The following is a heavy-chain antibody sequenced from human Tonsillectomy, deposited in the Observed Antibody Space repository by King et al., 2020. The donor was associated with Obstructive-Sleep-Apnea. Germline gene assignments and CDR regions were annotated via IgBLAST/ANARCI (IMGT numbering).Heavy chain of an antibody. V-gene: IGHV4-31*03. Sequence: QLQESGPGLVKPSQTLSLTCTVSGGSISSGGYYWSWIRQHPGKGLEWIGYIYYSGSTYYNPSFKSRVTISVDTSKNQFSLKLSSVTAADTAVYYCAREKYCGGDCYSWWYFDLWGRGTLVTVSS. D-gene: IGHD2-21*02. CDR3: AREKYCGGDCYSWWYFDL. CDR1: GGSISSGGYY. J-gene: IGHJ2*01. CDR2: IYYSGST.